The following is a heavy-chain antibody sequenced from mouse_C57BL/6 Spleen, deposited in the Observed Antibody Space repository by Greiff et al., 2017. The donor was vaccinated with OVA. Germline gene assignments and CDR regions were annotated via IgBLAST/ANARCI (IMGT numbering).Heavy chain of an antibody. J-gene: IGHJ4*01. CDR1: GFTFSDYG. CDR2: ISNLAYSI. V-gene: IGHV5-15*01. D-gene: IGHD2-1*01. Sequence: EVKVVESGGGLVQPGGSLKLSCAASGFTFSDYGMAWVRQAPRKGPEWVAFISNLAYSIYYADTVTGRFTISRENAKNTLYLEMSSLRSEDTAMYYCARQDYGNYVYAMDYWGQGTSVTVSS. CDR3: ARQDYGNYVYAMDY.